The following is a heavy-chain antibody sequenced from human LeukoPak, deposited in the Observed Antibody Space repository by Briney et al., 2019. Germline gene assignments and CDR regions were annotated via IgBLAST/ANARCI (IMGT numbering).Heavy chain of an antibody. V-gene: IGHV3-23*01. CDR1: GFTFSSYA. D-gene: IGHD3-3*01. J-gene: IGHJ5*02. CDR2: ISGSGGST. Sequence: PGGSLRLSCAASGFTFSSYAMSWVRQAPGKGLEWVSAISGSGGSTYYADSVKGRFTISRDNSKNTLYLQMNSLRAEDTAVYYCAKAYDFWSGIHLIDPWGRGTLVTVSS. CDR3: AKAYDFWSGIHLIDP.